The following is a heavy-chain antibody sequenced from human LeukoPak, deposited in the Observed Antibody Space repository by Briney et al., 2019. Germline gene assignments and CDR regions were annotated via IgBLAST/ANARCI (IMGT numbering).Heavy chain of an antibody. J-gene: IGHJ4*02. D-gene: IGHD6-19*01. V-gene: IGHV4-34*01. CDR3: ARLGYSSGWTLDY. Sequence: SETLSLTCAVYGGSFSGYYWSWIRQPPGEGLEWIGEINHSGSTNYNPSLKSRVTISVDTSKNQFSLKLSSVTAADTAVYYCARLGYSSGWTLDYWGQGTLVTVSS. CDR1: GGSFSGYY. CDR2: INHSGST.